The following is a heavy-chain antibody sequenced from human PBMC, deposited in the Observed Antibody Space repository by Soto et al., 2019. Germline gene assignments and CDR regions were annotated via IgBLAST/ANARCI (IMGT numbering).Heavy chain of an antibody. J-gene: IGHJ4*02. CDR3: ARAPYGGYPDY. Sequence: KSSETLSLTCTVSGGSISSYYWSWIRQPPGKGLEWIGYIYYSGSTNYNPSLKSRVTISVDTSKNQFSLKLSSVTAADTAVYYCARAPYGGYPDYWGQGTLVTVSS. D-gene: IGHD5-12*01. CDR1: GGSISSYY. V-gene: IGHV4-59*01. CDR2: IYYSGST.